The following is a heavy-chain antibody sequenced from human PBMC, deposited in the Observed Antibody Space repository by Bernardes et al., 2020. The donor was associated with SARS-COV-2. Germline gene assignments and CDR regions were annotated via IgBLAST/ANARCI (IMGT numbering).Heavy chain of an antibody. CDR1: GFTFSNYV. D-gene: IGHD1-7*01. CDR3: AREENDWNYFAEYFNGMDV. Sequence: GGSLRLSCAASGFTFSNYVMHWVRQAPGKGLEWVGLIWYDGSNEYFGDSVKGRFTISRDNSKNTLYLEMNSLRAEDTAVYYCAREENDWNYFAEYFNGMDVWGQGTTVTVSS. CDR2: IWYDGSNE. J-gene: IGHJ6*02. V-gene: IGHV3-33*01.